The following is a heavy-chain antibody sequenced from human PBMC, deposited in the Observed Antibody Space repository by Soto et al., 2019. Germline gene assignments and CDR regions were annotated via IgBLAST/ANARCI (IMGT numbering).Heavy chain of an antibody. CDR2: ISGSGGST. D-gene: IGHD5-18*01. V-gene: IGHV3-23*01. CDR1: GFTFSSYA. J-gene: IGHJ4*02. Sequence: EVQLLESGGGLVQPGGSLGLSFPAPGFTFSSYAMGWVRQAPGKGLEWVSAISGSGGSTYYADSVKGRFTISRDNSKNTLYLQMNSLRAEDTAVYYCAKDLGYSYGYSVDYWGQGTLVTVSS. CDR3: AKDLGYSYGYSVDY.